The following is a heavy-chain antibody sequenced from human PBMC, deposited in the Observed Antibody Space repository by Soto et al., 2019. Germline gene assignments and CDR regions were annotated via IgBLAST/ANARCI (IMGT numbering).Heavy chain of an antibody. V-gene: IGHV1-69*13. Sequence: SSVKVSCKASGGTFSSYAIGWVRQAPGQGLEWMGGIIPIFGTANYAQKFQGRVTITADESTSTAYMELSSLRSEDTAVYYCARATYYYDSSGYYSLDYWGQGTLVTVSS. J-gene: IGHJ4*02. CDR2: IIPIFGTA. CDR1: GGTFSSYA. D-gene: IGHD3-22*01. CDR3: ARATYYYDSSGYYSLDY.